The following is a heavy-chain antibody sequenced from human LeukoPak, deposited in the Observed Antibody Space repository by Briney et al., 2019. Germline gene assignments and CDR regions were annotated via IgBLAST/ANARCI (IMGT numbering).Heavy chain of an antibody. D-gene: IGHD6-13*01. J-gene: IGHJ3*02. V-gene: IGHV4-39*07. CDR2: VYFDGGT. Sequence: SETLSLTCSVSGGSVTSGTYHWGWIRQPPGKGLEWIGSVYFDGGTHYKPSLQSRVTISVDTSKNQFSLRLSSVTAADTAVYYCARPGIAAAGDAFDIWGQGTMVTVSS. CDR1: GGSVTSGTYH. CDR3: ARPGIAAAGDAFDI.